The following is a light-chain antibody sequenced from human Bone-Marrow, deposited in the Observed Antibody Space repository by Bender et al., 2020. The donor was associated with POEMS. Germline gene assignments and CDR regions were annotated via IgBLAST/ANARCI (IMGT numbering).Light chain of an antibody. V-gene: IGLV3-21*02. J-gene: IGLJ3*02. CDR3: QVYDSNTDHWV. Sequence: SYVLTQPPSVSVAPGQTASLTCGGDNIGRKSVHWYRLRPGQAPVLVVHDDNDRPSGIPERISGSNFGDTATLTLSRVEAGDEAAYYCQVYDSNTDHWVFGGGTKLTVL. CDR1: NIGRKS. CDR2: DDN.